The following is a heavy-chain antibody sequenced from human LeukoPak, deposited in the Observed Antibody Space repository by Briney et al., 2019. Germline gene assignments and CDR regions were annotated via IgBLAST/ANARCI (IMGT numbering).Heavy chain of an antibody. CDR2: IYHSGST. D-gene: IGHD3-3*01. J-gene: IGHJ4*02. V-gene: IGHV4-38-2*01. Sequence: TSETLSLTCAVSGYSISSGYYWGWIRPPPGKGLEWIGSIYHSGSTYYNPSLKSRVTISVDTSKNQFSLKLSSVTAADTAVYYCARLSKNYDFWGGCQGNFDYWGQGTLVTVSS. CDR3: ARLSKNYDFWGGCQGNFDY. CDR1: GYSISSGYY.